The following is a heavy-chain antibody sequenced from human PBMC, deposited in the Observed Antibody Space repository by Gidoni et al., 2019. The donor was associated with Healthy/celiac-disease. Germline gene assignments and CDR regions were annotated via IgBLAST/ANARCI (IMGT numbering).Heavy chain of an antibody. CDR1: GFTFSSYG. D-gene: IGHD3-3*01. V-gene: IGHV3-30*18. Sequence: QVQLVESGGGWVQPGRSLSLSCPASGFTFSSYGTHWVRQAPGKGLEWVAVISYDGSNKYYADSVKGRFTISRDNSKNTLYLQMNSLRAEDTAVYYCAKGLEGYWGQGTLVTVSS. J-gene: IGHJ4*02. CDR3: AKGLEGY. CDR2: ISYDGSNK.